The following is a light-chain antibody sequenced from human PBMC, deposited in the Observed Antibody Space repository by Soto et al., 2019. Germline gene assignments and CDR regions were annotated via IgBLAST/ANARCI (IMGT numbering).Light chain of an antibody. CDR1: QSVAGNF. CDR3: HHYRSCPPMLT. V-gene: IGKV3D-20*01. J-gene: IGKJ1*01. Sequence: EIVLTQSAAALSLSPGERATLSCGASQSVAGNFLAWYQHKPGLAPRLLIYDASIRANGIPDRLSGGGSGTDCTLTISRLEPEDSAVYYCHHYRSCPPMLTFGLGTKVQI. CDR2: DAS.